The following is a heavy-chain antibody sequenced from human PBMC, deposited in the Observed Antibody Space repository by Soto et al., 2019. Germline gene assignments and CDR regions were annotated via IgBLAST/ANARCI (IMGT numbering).Heavy chain of an antibody. Sequence: QVQLVQSGAEVKKPGASVKVSCKASGYTFTNYYMHWVRQAPGQGLEWMGIINPSDGSTIYAQNFQGRVTMTRHTSTSTVYMGLSSLRSEDTAVYYCAREREMVSEVYFDLWGRGTLVTVSS. D-gene: IGHD3-10*01. J-gene: IGHJ2*01. CDR1: GYTFTNYY. V-gene: IGHV1-46*01. CDR3: AREREMVSEVYFDL. CDR2: INPSDGST.